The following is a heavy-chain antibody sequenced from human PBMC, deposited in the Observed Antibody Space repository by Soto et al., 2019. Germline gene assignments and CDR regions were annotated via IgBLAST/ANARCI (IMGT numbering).Heavy chain of an antibody. V-gene: IGHV3-48*02. CDR3: ARETGLRSSGWSYYFDL. D-gene: IGHD6-19*01. CDR2: ISGSGGSI. J-gene: IGHJ4*02. CDR1: GFTLSSYS. Sequence: EVQLAESGGGMVQPGGSLRVSCAASGFTLSSYSLHWVRQAPGKGLEWVSYISGSGGSIYYADSVKGRFTISRDNAKNSMSVQMNSLRDEDTAVYFCARETGLRSSGWSYYFDLWGQGTRVTVSS.